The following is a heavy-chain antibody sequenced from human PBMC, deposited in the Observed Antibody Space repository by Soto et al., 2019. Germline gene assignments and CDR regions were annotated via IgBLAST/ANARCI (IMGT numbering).Heavy chain of an antibody. Sequence: SQTLSLTCAISGDSVSSNSAAWTWIRQSPSRGLEWLGRTYYRSKWYNDYAVSVKSRITINPDTSKNQFSLQLNSVTPEDTAVYYCAREGYSSGWYASDAFDIWGQGTMVTVSS. D-gene: IGHD6-19*01. CDR2: TYYRSKWYN. V-gene: IGHV6-1*01. J-gene: IGHJ3*02. CDR3: AREGYSSGWYASDAFDI. CDR1: GDSVSSNSAA.